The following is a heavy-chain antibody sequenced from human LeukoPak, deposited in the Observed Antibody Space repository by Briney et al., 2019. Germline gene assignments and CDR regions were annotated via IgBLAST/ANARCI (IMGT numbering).Heavy chain of an antibody. CDR2: LSSSGDTT. D-gene: IGHD3-10*02. CDR3: AELGITMIGGV. CDR1: GFTFSSYE. V-gene: IGHV3-48*03. Sequence: GGSLRLSCAASGFTFSSYEMNWVRQAPGKGLEWLSYLSSSGDTTYYAESVKGRFTISRDDATNSLYLQMNSLRAEDTALYYCAELGITMIGGVWGKGTTVTISS. J-gene: IGHJ6*04.